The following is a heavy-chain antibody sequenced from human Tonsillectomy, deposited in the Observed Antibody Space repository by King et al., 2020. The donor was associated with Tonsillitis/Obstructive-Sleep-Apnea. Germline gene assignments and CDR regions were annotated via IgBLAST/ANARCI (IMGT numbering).Heavy chain of an antibody. Sequence: QLQESGSGLVKPSQTLSLTCAVSDGSISSGGYSWSWIRQPPGKGLEWIGYIYHSGSTYYNPSLKSRVSISIDRSKNQISLKLSSVTAADTAVYYCARNIGAPGISWFDPWGQGTLVIVSS. V-gene: IGHV4-30-2*01. CDR1: DGSISSGGYS. CDR2: IYHSGST. D-gene: IGHD6-13*01. CDR3: ARNIGAPGISWFDP. J-gene: IGHJ5*02.